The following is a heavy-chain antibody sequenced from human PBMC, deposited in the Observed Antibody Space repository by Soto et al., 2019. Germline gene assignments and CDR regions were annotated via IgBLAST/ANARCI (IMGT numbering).Heavy chain of an antibody. Sequence: GWSLRLSCEASGLTFSAYGMHWVRQAPGKGLEWVATISYDGSKKYFGDSVKGRFTISRDNSKSTLYLEMNSLRTEDTAVYYCAKASHCNKGRCSLGLIGDRAFDIWGQGTMVTVSS. D-gene: IGHD2-8*01. J-gene: IGHJ3*02. CDR2: ISYDGSKK. CDR3: AKASHCNKGRCSLGLIGDRAFDI. CDR1: GLTFSAYG. V-gene: IGHV3-30*18.